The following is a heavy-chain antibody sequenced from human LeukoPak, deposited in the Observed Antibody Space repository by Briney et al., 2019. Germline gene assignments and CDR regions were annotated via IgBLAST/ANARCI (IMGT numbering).Heavy chain of an antibody. CDR1: GFIFTKYW. CDR3: VKVRGGSSGYYFDY. V-gene: IGHV3-64D*06. Sequence: GGSLRLSCAASGFIFTKYWMHWVRQAPGKGLEYVSAISSNGGSTYYADSVKGRFTISRDNSKNTLYLQMSSLRAEDTAVYYCVKVRGGSSGYYFDYWGQGTLVTVSS. D-gene: IGHD3-22*01. CDR2: ISSNGGST. J-gene: IGHJ4*02.